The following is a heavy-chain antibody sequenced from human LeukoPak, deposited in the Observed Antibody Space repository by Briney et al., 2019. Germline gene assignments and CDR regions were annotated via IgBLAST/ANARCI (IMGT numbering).Heavy chain of an antibody. CDR1: GFTFSSYG. Sequence: PGGSLRLSCAASGFTFSSYGMHWVRQAPDKGLEWVAFIRYDGSNKYYADSVKGRFTISRDNSKNTLYLQMNSLRAEDTAVYYCAKRGDTAMVTDYWGQGTLVTVSS. V-gene: IGHV3-30*02. D-gene: IGHD5-18*01. J-gene: IGHJ4*02. CDR2: IRYDGSNK. CDR3: AKRGDTAMVTDY.